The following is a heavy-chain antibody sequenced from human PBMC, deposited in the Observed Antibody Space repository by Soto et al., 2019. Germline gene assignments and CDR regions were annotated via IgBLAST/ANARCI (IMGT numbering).Heavy chain of an antibody. CDR3: ESVDSITWYPK. D-gene: IGHD6-13*01. Sequence: GGSLRLSCAASGFTFSSYAMSWIRQAPGKGLEWVSSITGSGDWTYYADSVKGRFTISRDNSKNTLYLEMNSLRAEDTAVYYCESVDSITWYPKWGQGTLVTVSS. CDR1: GFTFSSYA. CDR2: ITGSGDWT. V-gene: IGHV3-23*01. J-gene: IGHJ4*02.